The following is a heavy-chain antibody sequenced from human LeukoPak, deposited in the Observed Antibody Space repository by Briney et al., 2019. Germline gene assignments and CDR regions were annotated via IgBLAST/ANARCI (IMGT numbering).Heavy chain of an antibody. J-gene: IGHJ4*02. Sequence: ASVKVSCKASGGTLSNYAINWVRQAPGQGLEWMGRIIPILDTTNYAQKFQGRVTIITDDSTSTAYMELITLRSGDTAVYYCAGESFSRRAGITMVRGVITYWGQGTLVTVSS. CDR1: GGTLSNYA. V-gene: IGHV1-69*11. D-gene: IGHD3-10*01. CDR3: AGESFSRRAGITMVRGVITY. CDR2: IIPILDTT.